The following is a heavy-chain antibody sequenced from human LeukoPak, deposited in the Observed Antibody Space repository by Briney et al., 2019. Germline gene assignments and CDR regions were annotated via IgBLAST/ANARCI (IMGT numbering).Heavy chain of an antibody. CDR2: ILYDGSNK. Sequence: GGSLRLSCVASGFTFGHYTMHWARQAPGKGLEWVALILYDGSNKYYADSVKGRFTISRDNSKNTLYLQMNSLRAEDTVMYYCARDGLTGPTDGTLDSWGQGTLVTVSS. J-gene: IGHJ4*02. D-gene: IGHD1-20*01. CDR3: ARDGLTGPTDGTLDS. V-gene: IGHV3-30-3*01. CDR1: GFTFGHYT.